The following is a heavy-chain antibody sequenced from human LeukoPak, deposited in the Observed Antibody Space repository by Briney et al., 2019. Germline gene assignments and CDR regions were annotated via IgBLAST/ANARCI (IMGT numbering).Heavy chain of an antibody. Sequence: GGSLRLSCAASGFTFDDYAMHWVRHAPGKGLGWVSGISWNSGSIGYADSVKGRFTISRDNAKNSLYLQMNSLRAEDTALYYCAKSSSDIVGATPYGMDVWGQGTTVTVSS. D-gene: IGHD1-26*01. CDR3: AKSSSDIVGATPYGMDV. J-gene: IGHJ6*02. CDR2: ISWNSGSI. CDR1: GFTFDDYA. V-gene: IGHV3-9*01.